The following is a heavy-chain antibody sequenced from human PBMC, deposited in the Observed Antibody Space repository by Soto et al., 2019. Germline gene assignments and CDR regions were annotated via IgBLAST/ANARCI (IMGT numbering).Heavy chain of an antibody. J-gene: IGHJ6*02. CDR3: ARAYGGYYYGMDV. CDR2: IYYSGST. V-gene: IGHV4-30-4*01. CDR1: GGSISNGDYY. Sequence: SETLSLTCFVSGGSISNGDYYWSWIRQPPGKGLECLGFIYYSGSTSYNPSLRSRLTISVDRSENQFSLKLSSVTVADTAVYYCARAYGGYYYGMDVWGPGTTVTVSS. D-gene: IGHD3-10*01.